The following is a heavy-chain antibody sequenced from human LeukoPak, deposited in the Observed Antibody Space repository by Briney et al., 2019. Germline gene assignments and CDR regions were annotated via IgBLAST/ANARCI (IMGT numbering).Heavy chain of an antibody. CDR3: ARLPFRQWLDY. V-gene: IGHV3-7*01. CDR1: GFTFSSYW. J-gene: IGHJ4*02. Sequence: PGGSLRLSCAASGFTFSSYWMSWVRQAPGKGLEWVANIKQDGSEKYYVDSVKGRFTISRDNARNSLYLQMNSLRAEDTAVYYCARLPFRQWLDYWGQGTLVTVSS. D-gene: IGHD3-22*01. CDR2: IKQDGSEK.